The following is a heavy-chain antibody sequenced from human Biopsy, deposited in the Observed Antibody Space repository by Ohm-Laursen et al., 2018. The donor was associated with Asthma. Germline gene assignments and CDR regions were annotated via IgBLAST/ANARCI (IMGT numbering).Heavy chain of an antibody. CDR3: ARKAGSCISRTCYSLDF. CDR1: GGTFNTYV. Sequence: VKISCKSLGGTFNTYVIGWVRQAPGQGLGWKGGINSVFGTTTYPQKFQDRVTITADDSTSTVYMELSSLRSEDTVVYYCARKAGSCISRTCYSLDFWGQGTLVTVSS. V-gene: IGHV1-69*13. D-gene: IGHD2-2*01. J-gene: IGHJ4*02. CDR2: INSVFGTT.